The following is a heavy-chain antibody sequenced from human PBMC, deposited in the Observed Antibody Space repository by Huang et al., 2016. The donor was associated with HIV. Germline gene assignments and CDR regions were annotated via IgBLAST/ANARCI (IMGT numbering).Heavy chain of an antibody. CDR3: ATDLGGYSFDY. CDR1: GFSFRHYG. J-gene: IGHJ4*02. CDR2: LRFDGGNK. V-gene: IGHV3-30*02. D-gene: IGHD2-21*02. Sequence: QEQLVESGGGVVQPGGSLRLSCATSGFSFRHYGRHWVRQAPGKGLEWVAFLRFDGGNKHYADSAKGRFTISRDNSKKMLFLEMNSLRGDDTAFYYCATDLGGYSFDYWGQGALVSVSS.